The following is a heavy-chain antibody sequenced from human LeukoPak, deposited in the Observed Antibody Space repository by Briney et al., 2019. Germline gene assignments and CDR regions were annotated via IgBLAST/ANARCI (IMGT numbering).Heavy chain of an antibody. J-gene: IGHJ4*02. D-gene: IGHD6-19*01. CDR2: ISSSSSYI. V-gene: IGHV3-21*01. Sequence: GGSLRLSCAASGFTFSSYSMNWVRQAPGKGLEWVSSISSSSSYIYYADSVKGRSTHSRDNPKNSLYLRMNSLRAEDTAVYYCARDLRSGWYGEDHDYWGQGTLVTVSS. CDR3: ARDLRSGWYGEDHDY. CDR1: GFTFSSYS.